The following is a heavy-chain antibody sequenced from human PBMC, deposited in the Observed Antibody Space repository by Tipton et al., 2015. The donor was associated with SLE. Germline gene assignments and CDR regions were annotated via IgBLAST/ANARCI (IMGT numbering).Heavy chain of an antibody. CDR2: IRFDGTEK. V-gene: IGHV3-30*02. D-gene: IGHD3-10*01. CDR1: GFTFSSYG. J-gene: IGHJ4*02. CDR3: AKDRGWPYYFDH. Sequence: SLRLSCAASGFTFSSYGMHWVRQAPGKGLEWVAYIRFDGTEKYYADSLKGRFTISRDNSNNTLYLQMNSLRPDDTAVYYCAKDRGWPYYFDHWGQGTLVTVSS.